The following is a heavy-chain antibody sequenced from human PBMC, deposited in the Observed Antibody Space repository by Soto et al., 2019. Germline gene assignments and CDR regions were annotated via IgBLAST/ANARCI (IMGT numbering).Heavy chain of an antibody. CDR2: INHSGST. V-gene: IGHV4-34*01. J-gene: IGHJ4*02. CDR1: GGSFSGYY. Sequence: QVQLQQWGAGLLKPSETLSLTCAVYGGSFSGYYWSWIRQPPGKGLEWIGEINHSGSTNYNPSLKSRVTISVDTSKNQFSLKLSSVTAADTAVYYCARVYRGRRWLQENDYWGQGTLVTVSS. CDR3: ARVYRGRRWLQENDY. D-gene: IGHD5-12*01.